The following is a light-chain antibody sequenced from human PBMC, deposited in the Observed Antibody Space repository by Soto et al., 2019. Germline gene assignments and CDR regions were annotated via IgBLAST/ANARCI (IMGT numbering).Light chain of an antibody. CDR1: QTISTW. CDR3: QQYGSSGT. Sequence: GDRATITCRASQTISTWLAWYQQKPGKAPKLLIYDASSLGNGVPSRFSGSGSGTEFTLTISRLEPEDFAVYYCQQYGSSGTFGQGTKV. CDR2: DAS. J-gene: IGKJ1*01. V-gene: IGKV1-5*01.